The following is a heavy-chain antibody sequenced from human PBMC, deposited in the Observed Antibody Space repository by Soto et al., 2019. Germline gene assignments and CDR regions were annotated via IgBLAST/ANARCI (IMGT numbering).Heavy chain of an antibody. J-gene: IGHJ4*02. D-gene: IGHD3-22*01. CDR1: GFSFSDSG. CDR3: AKAYDSSGYYRRPFDY. V-gene: IGHV3-48*01. CDR2: ISSSSRTI. Sequence: GGSLRLSCEASGFSFSDSGMNWVRRAPGKGLEWISYISSSSRTIYYAASVEGRFTVSRDNSKNTLYVQMNSLRGEDTAIYYCAKAYDSSGYYRRPFDYWGQGTLVTVSS.